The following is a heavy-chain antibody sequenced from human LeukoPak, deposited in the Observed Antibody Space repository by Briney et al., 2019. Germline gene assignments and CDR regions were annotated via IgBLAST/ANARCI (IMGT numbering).Heavy chain of an antibody. D-gene: IGHD5-24*01. J-gene: IGHJ4*02. CDR1: GFTVSSNY. Sequence: GGSLRLSCAASGFTVSSNYMSWVRQAPGKGLEWVSVIYSGGSTYYAGSVKGRFTISRDNSKNTLYLQMNSLRAEDTAVYYCARDLRRWLQLDYFDYWGQGTLVTVSS. CDR2: IYSGGST. CDR3: ARDLRRWLQLDYFDY. V-gene: IGHV3-66*01.